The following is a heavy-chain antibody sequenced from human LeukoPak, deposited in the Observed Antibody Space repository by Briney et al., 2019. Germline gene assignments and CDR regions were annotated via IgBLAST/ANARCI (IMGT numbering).Heavy chain of an antibody. J-gene: IGHJ4*02. CDR1: GFTFSSYG. CDR2: IWYDGSNK. V-gene: IGHV3-33*01. Sequence: GRSLRLSCAASGFTFSSYGMHWVRRAPGKGLEWVAVIWYDGSNKYYADSVKGRFTISRDNSKNTLYLQMNSLRAEDTAVYYCARGERIADYFDYWGQGTLVTVSS. CDR3: ARGERIADYFDY. D-gene: IGHD6-13*01.